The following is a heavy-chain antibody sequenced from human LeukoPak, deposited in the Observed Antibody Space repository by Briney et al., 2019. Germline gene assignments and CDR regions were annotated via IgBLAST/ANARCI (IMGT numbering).Heavy chain of an antibody. J-gene: IGHJ2*01. CDR1: GGSISSYY. CDR3: ARDRDWGIYWYLDL. Sequence: SETLSLTCTVSGGSISSYYWSWIRQPPGKGLEWIGYIYYSGSTNYNPSLKSRVTISVDTSKNQFSLKLSSVTAADTAVYYCARDRDWGIYWYLDLWGRGTLVTVSS. D-gene: IGHD3/OR15-3a*01. V-gene: IGHV4-59*01. CDR2: IYYSGST.